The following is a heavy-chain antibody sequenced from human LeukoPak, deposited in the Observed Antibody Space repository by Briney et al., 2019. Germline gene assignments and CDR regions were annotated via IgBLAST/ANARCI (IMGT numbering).Heavy chain of an antibody. CDR1: GYTFTGYY. CDR2: INPNSGGT. V-gene: IGHV1-2*02. Sequence: ASVKVSCKASGYTFTGYYMHWVRQAPGQGLEWMGWINPNSGGTNYAQKFQGRVTMTRDTSISTAYMELNRLTSDDTAVYYCAREGLEIAARYYYYMDVWGKGTTVTVSS. CDR3: AREGLEIAARYYYYMDV. J-gene: IGHJ6*03. D-gene: IGHD6-6*01.